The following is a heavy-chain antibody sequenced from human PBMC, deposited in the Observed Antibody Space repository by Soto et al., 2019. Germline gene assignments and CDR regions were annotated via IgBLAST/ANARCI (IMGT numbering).Heavy chain of an antibody. J-gene: IGHJ4*02. D-gene: IGHD3-22*01. CDR3: ARLSSIDSSGYYLDY. CDR2: IYYSGST. CDR1: GGSISSGDYY. Sequence: PSETLSLTCTVSGGSISSGDYYWSWIRQHPGKGLGWIGYIYYSGSTHYSSSLKSRVTMSIDTSKNQFPLKLTSVTAADTAVYYCARLSSIDSSGYYLDYWGQGTLVTVSS. V-gene: IGHV4-31*03.